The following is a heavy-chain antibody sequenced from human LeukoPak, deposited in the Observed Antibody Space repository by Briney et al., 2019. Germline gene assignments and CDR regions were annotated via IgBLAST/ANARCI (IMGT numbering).Heavy chain of an antibody. V-gene: IGHV4-59*08. Sequence: SETLSLTCAVSGGSISGYFWSRSRQPPGKGLEWVGYIYYTGSTIYNPSLRSRVTMSVDVSKNQFSLDLTSVTAADTAVYYCARHDPVGHFLRGMDVWGQGTTVTVSS. CDR3: ARHDPVGHFLRGMDV. D-gene: IGHD2/OR15-2a*01. CDR2: IYYTGST. J-gene: IGHJ6*02. CDR1: GGSISGYF.